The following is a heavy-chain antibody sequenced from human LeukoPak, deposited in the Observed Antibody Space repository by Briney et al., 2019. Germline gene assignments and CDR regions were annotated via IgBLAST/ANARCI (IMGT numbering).Heavy chain of an antibody. V-gene: IGHV4-34*01. J-gene: IGHJ4*02. Sequence: SETLSLTCAVYGGSFSGYYWSWIRQPPGKGLEWIGEINRGGSTNYNPSLTRRGTISVDKTKKQFSLKMNSVTAADTAVYYCANGGGSGSYYTGYWGQGTLVTVSS. CDR1: GGSFSGYY. CDR3: ANGGGSGSYYTGY. D-gene: IGHD3-10*01. CDR2: INRGGST.